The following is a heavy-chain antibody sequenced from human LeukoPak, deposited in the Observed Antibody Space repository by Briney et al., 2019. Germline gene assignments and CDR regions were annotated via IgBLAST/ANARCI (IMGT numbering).Heavy chain of an antibody. CDR2: IYHSGNT. Sequence: PSETLSLTCNVSGASMSSNYWSWIRQPPGKGLEWIGYIYHSGNTNYSPSLESRVTMSVDESKNQFSLRVLFVSATDAAVYYFASMRRAAVAGRFDSWGQGTLVTVSS. D-gene: IGHD6-19*01. CDR1: GASMSSNY. V-gene: IGHV4-59*12. J-gene: IGHJ4*02. CDR3: ASMRRAAVAGRFDS.